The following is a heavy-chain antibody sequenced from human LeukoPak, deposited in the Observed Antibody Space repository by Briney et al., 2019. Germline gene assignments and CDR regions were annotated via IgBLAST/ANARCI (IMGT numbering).Heavy chain of an antibody. J-gene: IGHJ6*03. D-gene: IGHD5-12*01. CDR1: GGSISSGSYY. V-gene: IGHV4-61*02. Sequence: NASEALSLTCTVSGGSISSGSYYWSWIRQPAGKGLEWIGRIYTSGSTNYNPSLKSRVTISVDTSKNQFSLKLSSVTAADTAVYYCARVPADKVATYYMDVWGKGTTVTVSS. CDR2: IYTSGST. CDR3: ARVPADKVATYYMDV.